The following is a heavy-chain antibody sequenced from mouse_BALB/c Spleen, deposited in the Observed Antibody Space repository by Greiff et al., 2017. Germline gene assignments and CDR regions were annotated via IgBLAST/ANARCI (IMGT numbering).Heavy chain of an antibody. V-gene: IGHV1-14*01. Sequence: LVESGPELVKPGASVKMSCKASGYTFTSYVMHWVKQKPGQGLEWIGYINPYNDGTKYNEKFKGKATLTSDKSSSTAYMELSSLTSEDSAVYYCAIGSYYYGSSYAMDYWGQGTSVTVSS. J-gene: IGHJ4*01. CDR3: AIGSYYYGSSYAMDY. D-gene: IGHD1-1*01. CDR1: GYTFTSYV. CDR2: INPYNDGT.